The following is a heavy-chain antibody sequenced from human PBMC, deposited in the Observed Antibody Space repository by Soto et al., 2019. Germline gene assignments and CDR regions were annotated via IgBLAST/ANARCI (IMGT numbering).Heavy chain of an antibody. V-gene: IGHV1-18*01. CDR3: AREFVLLWFGESEMSWFDP. Sequence: ASVKVSCKASGYTFTSYGISWVRQAPGQGLEWMGWISAYNGNTNYAQKLQGRVTMTTDTSTSTAYMELRSLRSDDTAVYYCAREFVLLWFGESEMSWFDPWGQGTLVTVSS. CDR1: GYTFTSYG. D-gene: IGHD3-10*01. J-gene: IGHJ5*02. CDR2: ISAYNGNT.